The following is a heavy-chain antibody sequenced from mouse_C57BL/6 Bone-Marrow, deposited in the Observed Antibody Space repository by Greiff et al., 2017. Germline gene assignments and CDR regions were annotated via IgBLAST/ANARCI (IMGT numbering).Heavy chain of an antibody. Sequence: VQLQQPGAELVKPGASVKLSCKASGYTFTSYWMHWVKQRPGQGLEWIGMIHPNSGSTNYNEKFKSKDTLTVDKSSSTAYMQLSSLTSEDAAVYYCSREYYNYYAMDDWGQGTSVTVSS. CDR2: IHPNSGST. D-gene: IGHD1-1*01. CDR3: SREYYNYYAMDD. V-gene: IGHV1-64*01. J-gene: IGHJ4*01. CDR1: GYTFTSYW.